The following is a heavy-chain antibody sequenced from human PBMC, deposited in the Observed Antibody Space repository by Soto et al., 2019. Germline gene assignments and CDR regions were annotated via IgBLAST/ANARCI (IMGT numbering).Heavy chain of an antibody. V-gene: IGHV3-48*03. CDR2: IHPSGQPI. CDR3: ARRASP. J-gene: IGHJ3*01. D-gene: IGHD1-26*01. Sequence: GGSLRLSCAAAGFTFSSSEMYWVRQAPGKGLEWVSYIHPSGQPIFYADSVKGRFTIARDNAKNSLYLQMSSLRADDSAVYSCARRASPWGHGTMVTVSS. CDR1: GFTFSSSE.